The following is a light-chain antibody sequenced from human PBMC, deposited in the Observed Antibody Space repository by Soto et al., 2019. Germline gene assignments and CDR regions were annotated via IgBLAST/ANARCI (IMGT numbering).Light chain of an antibody. J-gene: IGKJ5*01. CDR1: QSISSW. CDR3: QQYNTSPCT. V-gene: IGKV1-5*03. CDR2: KAS. Sequence: DIQMTQSPSTLSASVGDRVTITCRASQSISSWLSWYQQKPGKAPNLLIYKASSLESGVPSRFFSSRSGTEFTPPINSLQPDDFVADYCQQYNTSPCTFGQGTRLDIK.